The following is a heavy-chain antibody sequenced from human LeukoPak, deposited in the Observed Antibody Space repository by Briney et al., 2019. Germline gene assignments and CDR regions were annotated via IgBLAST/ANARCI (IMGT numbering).Heavy chain of an antibody. Sequence: PSETLSLTCAVYGGSFSDYYWSWIRQPPGKGLEWIGDTYDSGSTNYNSSLKSRVTISLDTSKNQFSLKLSSVTAADTAVYYCARHLIRYFVRVFDYWGQGTLVTVSS. D-gene: IGHD3-9*01. V-gene: IGHV4-34*01. CDR2: TYDSGST. CDR1: GGSFSDYY. J-gene: IGHJ4*02. CDR3: ARHLIRYFVRVFDY.